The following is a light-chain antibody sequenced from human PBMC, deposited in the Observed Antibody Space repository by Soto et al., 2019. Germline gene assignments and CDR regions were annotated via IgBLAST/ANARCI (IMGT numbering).Light chain of an antibody. CDR3: QQYLTTPFT. CDR2: WAS. Sequence: DIVMTQSPDSLAVSLGERSTMHCKSSQSVLYSSNNKNYLAWYQQKAGQPPKLLIYWASTRESGVPDRFSGSGSGTDFSLTISSLQAEDVAIYYCQQYLTTPFTFGQGTKLEI. CDR1: QSVLYSSNNKNY. J-gene: IGKJ2*01. V-gene: IGKV4-1*01.